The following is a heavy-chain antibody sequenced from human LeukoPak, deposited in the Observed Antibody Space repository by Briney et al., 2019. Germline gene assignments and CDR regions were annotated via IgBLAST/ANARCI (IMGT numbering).Heavy chain of an antibody. CDR3: ARAGGYEPWYYFDY. D-gene: IGHD5-12*01. CDR1: GFTFSSYA. CDR2: ISYDGSNK. Sequence: PGGSLRLSCAASGFTFSSYAMHWVRQAPGKGLEWVAVISYDGSNKYYADSVKGRFTISRDNSKNTLYLQMNSLRAEDTAVYYCARAGGYEPWYYFDYWGQGTLVTVSS. J-gene: IGHJ4*02. V-gene: IGHV3-30-3*01.